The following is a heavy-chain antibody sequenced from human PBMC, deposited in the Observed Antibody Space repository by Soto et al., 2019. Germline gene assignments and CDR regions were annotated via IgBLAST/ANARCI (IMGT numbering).Heavy chain of an antibody. CDR3: ARGRGYSLIPVVDDAVDV. Sequence: QAQLVQSGGEVKKPGASVKVSCKASGYSFTGYGINWVRQAPGQGPEWLGRITTYNGDTNYAQNFQGRLTMTTDTSTGTTYMELRSLRSDDTAVYYCARGRGYSLIPVVDDAVDVWGQGTLVTVSS. CDR1: GYSFTGYG. V-gene: IGHV1-18*04. D-gene: IGHD5-12*01. CDR2: ITTYNGDT. J-gene: IGHJ3*01.